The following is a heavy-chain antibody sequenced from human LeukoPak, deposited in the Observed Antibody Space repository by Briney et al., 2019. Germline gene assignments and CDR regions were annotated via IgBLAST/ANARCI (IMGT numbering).Heavy chain of an antibody. CDR3: ARHLQQWLGNYYYYMDV. Sequence: PSETLSLTCTVSGGSIRSSSYYWGWIRQPPGKGLEWIGSIYYSGSTYYNPSLKSRVTISVDTSKNQFSLKLSSVTAADTAVYYCARHLQQWLGNYYYYMDVWGKGTTVTVSS. V-gene: IGHV4-39*01. D-gene: IGHD6-19*01. CDR2: IYYSGST. CDR1: GGSIRSSSYY. J-gene: IGHJ6*03.